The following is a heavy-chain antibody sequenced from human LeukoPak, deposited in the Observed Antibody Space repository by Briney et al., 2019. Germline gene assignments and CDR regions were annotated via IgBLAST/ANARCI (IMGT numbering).Heavy chain of an antibody. V-gene: IGHV3-15*01. J-gene: IGHJ4*02. CDR3: TTAGLGYDSSGYDY. Sequence: GGSLRLSCAASGFSLSSYAMSWVRQAPGKGLEWVGRIKSKTDGGTTDYAAPVKGRFTISRDDSKNTLYLQMNSLKTEDTAVYYCTTAGLGYDSSGYDYWGQGTLVTVSS. CDR1: GFSLSSYA. CDR2: IKSKTDGGTT. D-gene: IGHD3-22*01.